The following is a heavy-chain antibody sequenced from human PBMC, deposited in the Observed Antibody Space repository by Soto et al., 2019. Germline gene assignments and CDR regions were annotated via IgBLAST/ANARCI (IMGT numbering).Heavy chain of an antibody. CDR3: AREDDGGDSLDV. Sequence: QVQLLESGPGLVKPSQTLSLTCTVSGGSINSDSYHWTWIRQSPGKGLEWIGYIHHSGAFLYIPSFKSRLSLSVDTSKNQFALHLSSVTDADTAVYFCAREDDGGDSLDVWGQGTTVTVSS. D-gene: IGHD2-21*02. J-gene: IGHJ6*02. CDR2: IHHSGAF. CDR1: GGSINSDSYH. V-gene: IGHV4-30-4*08.